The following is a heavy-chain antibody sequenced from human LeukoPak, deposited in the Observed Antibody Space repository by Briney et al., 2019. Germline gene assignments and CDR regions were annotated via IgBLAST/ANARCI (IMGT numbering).Heavy chain of an antibody. CDR2: IYHSGST. V-gene: IGHV4-30-2*01. CDR1: GGSISSGGYS. CDR3: ARDPLHWFDP. J-gene: IGHJ5*02. Sequence: SETLSLTCAVSGGSISSGGYSWSWIRQPPGKGLEWIGYIYHSGSTYYNPSLKSRVTISVDRSKNQFSLKLSSVTAADTAVYYCARDPLHWFDPWGQGTLVTVSS.